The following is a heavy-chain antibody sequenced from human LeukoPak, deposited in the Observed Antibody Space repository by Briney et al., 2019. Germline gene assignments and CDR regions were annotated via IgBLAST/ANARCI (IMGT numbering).Heavy chain of an antibody. CDR3: ARRSDGYGIYYFDY. CDR2: IYYSGST. D-gene: IGHD3-16*01. V-gene: IGHV4-59*08. CDR1: GGSISSYY. J-gene: IGHJ4*02. Sequence: SETLSLTCTVSGGSISSYYWSWIRQPPGKGLEWIAYIYYSGSTNYNPSLKSRVTISIDTSKNQFSLKLSSVTAADTAVYYCARRSDGYGIYYFDYWGQGTLVTVSS.